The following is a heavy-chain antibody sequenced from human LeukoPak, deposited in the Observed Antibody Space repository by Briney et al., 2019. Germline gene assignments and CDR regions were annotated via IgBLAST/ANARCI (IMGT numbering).Heavy chain of an antibody. CDR3: ARRQCSSISCYYAFDI. D-gene: IGHD2-2*01. CDR2: IKQDGSEK. CDR1: GFTFSSYW. J-gene: IGHJ3*02. Sequence: GGSLRLSCAASGFTFSSYWMSWVRQAPGKGLEWVANIKQDGSEKYHVDSLKGRFTISRDNAKNSLYLQMNSLGAEDTAVYYCARRQCSSISCYYAFDIWGQGTMVTVSS. V-gene: IGHV3-7*01.